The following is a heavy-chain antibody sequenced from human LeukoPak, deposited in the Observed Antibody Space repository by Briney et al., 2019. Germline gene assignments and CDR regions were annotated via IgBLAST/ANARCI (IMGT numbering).Heavy chain of an antibody. V-gene: IGHV3-23*01. D-gene: IGHD2-15*01. CDR3: AKNGDRGAYCTGGTCYPYFYYYMDV. CDR2: ISGSGGST. CDR1: GFTFSSYA. J-gene: IGHJ6*03. Sequence: GGSLRLSCAASGFTFSSYAMTWVRQAPGKGLEWVSAISGSGGSTYYADSVQGRFTISRDNSKNTLYLQMNSLRAEDTAIYYCAKNGDRGAYCTGGTCYPYFYYYMDVWGKGTTVTI.